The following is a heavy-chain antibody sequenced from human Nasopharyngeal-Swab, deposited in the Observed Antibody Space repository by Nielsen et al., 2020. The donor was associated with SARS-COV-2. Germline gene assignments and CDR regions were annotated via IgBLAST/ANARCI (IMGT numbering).Heavy chain of an antibody. CDR2: ISSSSSYI. V-gene: IGHV3-21*01. J-gene: IGHJ4*02. Sequence: WIRQPPGKGLEWVSSISSSSSYIYYADSVKGRFTISRDNAKNSLYLQMNSLRAEDTAVYYCARGNGQMDYRGQGTLVTVSS. CDR3: ARGNGQMDY. D-gene: IGHD5-24*01.